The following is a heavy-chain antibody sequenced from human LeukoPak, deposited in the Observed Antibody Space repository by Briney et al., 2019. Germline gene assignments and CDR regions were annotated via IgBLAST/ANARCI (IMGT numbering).Heavy chain of an antibody. V-gene: IGHV1-46*01. CDR3: ARDYRSSSSYYYYYMDV. Sequence: ASVKVSCKASGYTFSGYYMHWVRQAPGQGLEWMGIINPSGGSTSYAQKFQGRVTMTRDMPTSTVYMELSSLRSEDTAVYYCARDYRSSSSYYYYYMDVWGKGTTVTVSS. J-gene: IGHJ6*03. CDR1: GYTFSGYY. CDR2: INPSGGST. D-gene: IGHD6-13*01.